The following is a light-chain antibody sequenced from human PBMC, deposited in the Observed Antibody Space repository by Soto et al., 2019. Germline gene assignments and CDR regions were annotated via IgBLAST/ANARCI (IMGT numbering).Light chain of an antibody. CDR2: SAS. V-gene: IGKV1-39*01. J-gene: IGKJ1*01. CDR3: HQTYSIPQT. Sequence: DIQMTQSPSSLSASVGDRVTITCRASQTINSYLNWYQHKPGKAPKLLIYSASYLPSGVPSRFSGSGSATAFTLTISRLQPGDFATYFCHQTYSIPQTFGQGTKVDIK. CDR1: QTINSY.